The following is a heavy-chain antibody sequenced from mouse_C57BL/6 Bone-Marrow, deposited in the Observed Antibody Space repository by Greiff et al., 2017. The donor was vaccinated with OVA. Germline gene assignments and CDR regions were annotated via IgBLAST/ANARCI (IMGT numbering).Heavy chain of an antibody. D-gene: IGHD3-3*01. CDR3: ARKRDTSLDY. V-gene: IGHV5-17*01. Sequence: VHLVESGGGLVKPGGSLKLSCAASGFTFSDYGMHWVRQAPEKGLEWVAYISSGSGTIYYADPVKGRFTISRDNATNTLFLQRTRMRSEDTAMYYCARKRDTSLDYWGQGTTLTVSS. J-gene: IGHJ2*01. CDR1: GFTFSDYG. CDR2: ISSGSGTI.